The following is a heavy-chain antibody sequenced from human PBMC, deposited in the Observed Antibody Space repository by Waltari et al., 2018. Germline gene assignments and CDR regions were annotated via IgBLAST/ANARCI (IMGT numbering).Heavy chain of an antibody. CDR3: ARDYGSGSERFDY. CDR2: INAGDANT. CDR1: YY. D-gene: IGHD3-10*01. V-gene: IGHV1-46*01. J-gene: IGHJ4*02. Sequence: YYIHWVRQAPGQGLEWMGLINAGDANTRSAEKFQGRLTMTRDTSTRTVYMELTSLTSEDTAVYFCARDYGSGSERFDYWGQGTLVTVSS.